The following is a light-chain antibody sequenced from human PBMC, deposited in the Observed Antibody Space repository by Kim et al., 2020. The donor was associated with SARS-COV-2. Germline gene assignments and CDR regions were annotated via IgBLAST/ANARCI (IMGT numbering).Light chain of an antibody. CDR3: GSYAGSNNYV. V-gene: IGLV2-8*01. CDR2: EVR. CDR1: SSDIGGYDY. Sequence: GHSVTIACTGTSSDIGGYDYVSWYQQHPGKAPKLTIYEVRKRPSGVPDRFSGSKSGNTASLTVSGLQAEDEADYYCGSYAGSNNYVFGTGTKVTVL. J-gene: IGLJ1*01.